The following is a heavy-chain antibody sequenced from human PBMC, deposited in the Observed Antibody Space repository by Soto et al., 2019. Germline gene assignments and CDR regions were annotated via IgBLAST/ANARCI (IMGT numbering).Heavy chain of an antibody. J-gene: IGHJ1*01. Sequence: ASVKVSCKASGYTFTSYGISWVLQAPGQGLEWMGWISAYNGNTNYAQKLQGRVTMTTDTSTSTAYMELRSLRSDDTAVYYCARDTLPYSSSWYRASEYFQHWGQGTLVTVSS. CDR1: GYTFTSYG. V-gene: IGHV1-18*01. D-gene: IGHD6-13*01. CDR3: ARDTLPYSSSWYRASEYFQH. CDR2: ISAYNGNT.